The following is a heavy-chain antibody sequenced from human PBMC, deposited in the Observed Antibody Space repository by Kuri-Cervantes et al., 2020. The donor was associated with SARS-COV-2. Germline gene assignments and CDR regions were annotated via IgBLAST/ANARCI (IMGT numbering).Heavy chain of an antibody. D-gene: IGHD3-3*01. J-gene: IGHJ4*02. CDR1: GGSNSSSRYY. CDR2: IYYTGKT. V-gene: IGHV4-39*01. Sequence: GSLRLSCTVSGGSNSSSRYYWGWIRQPPGKRLEWIGSIYYTGKTFYSPPLKTRVTISVDPSKNQFSLKLTSVTAADTAVYYCARQDYDFWTGDHDFWGQGNLVTVSS. CDR3: ARQDYDFWTGDHDF.